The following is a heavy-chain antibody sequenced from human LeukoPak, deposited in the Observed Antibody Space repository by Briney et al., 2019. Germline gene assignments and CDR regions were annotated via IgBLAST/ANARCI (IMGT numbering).Heavy chain of an antibody. CDR1: GFPLSSYS. J-gene: IGHJ5*02. CDR2: INIDSITV. CDR3: ASSSYSCSSS. V-gene: IGHV3-48*01. D-gene: IGHD6-6*01. Sequence: PGGSLRLPCAASGFPLSSYSINWVRQAPGKGLEWVSYINIDSITVNYADSVKGRFTISRDNAKNSLYLQMNSLRAEDTAVYYCASSSYSCSSSWGQGTLVTVSS.